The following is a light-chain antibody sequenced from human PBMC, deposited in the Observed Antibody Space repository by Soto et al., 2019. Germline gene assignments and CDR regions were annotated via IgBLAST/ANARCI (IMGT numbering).Light chain of an antibody. CDR3: QQYSTYTPRT. J-gene: IGKJ1*01. CDR2: KAS. V-gene: IGKV1-5*03. Sequence: DIQMTQSPSTLSASVGDRLTITCRASQSISIWLAWYQQEPGKAPKIXXYKASSLESGVPSRFSGSGSGTEFTLTISSLQPDDFANYYCQQYSTYTPRTFGQGTKVDIK. CDR1: QSISIW.